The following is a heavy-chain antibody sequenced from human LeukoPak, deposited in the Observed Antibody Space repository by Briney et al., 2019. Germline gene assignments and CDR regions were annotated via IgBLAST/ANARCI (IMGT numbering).Heavy chain of an antibody. V-gene: IGHV3-30*02. CDR1: GFTFSSYG. CDR2: IRYDGSNK. J-gene: IGHJ1*01. D-gene: IGHD5-18*01. CDR3: AKDSEPGGYSYGYYSLAEYFQH. Sequence: GGSLRLSCAAAGFTFSSYGIRWVRQAPGKGLGLVAFIRYDGSNKYYPESVKGRFTFSRDNSKITLYMQMNSLRAEDTAVYYCAKDSEPGGYSYGYYSLAEYFQHWGQGTLVTVSS.